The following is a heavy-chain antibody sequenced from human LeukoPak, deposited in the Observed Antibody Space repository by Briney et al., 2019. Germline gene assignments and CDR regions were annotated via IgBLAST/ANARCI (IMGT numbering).Heavy chain of an antibody. D-gene: IGHD1-26*01. CDR3: AREGRGGATYYLDA. CDR1: GFAFRTYS. CDR2: ITYDGKVQ. Sequence: GESLKISCAASGFAFRTYSMHWVRQAPGKGVEWLAVITYDGKVQHYTDSVKGLFTVSRDNSKKTLYLQMISLRPEDTAFYYCAREGRGGATYYLDAWARGTLVTV. V-gene: IGHV3-30*04. J-gene: IGHJ5*02.